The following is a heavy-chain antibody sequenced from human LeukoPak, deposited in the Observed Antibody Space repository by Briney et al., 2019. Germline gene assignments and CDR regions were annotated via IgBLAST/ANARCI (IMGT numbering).Heavy chain of an antibody. CDR3: ARHARVLTRAFNWFDP. CDR2: INHSGST. J-gene: IGHJ5*02. D-gene: IGHD2-2*01. V-gene: IGHV4-34*01. CDR1: GGSFSGYY. Sequence: ASETLSLTCAVYGGSFSGYYWSWIRQPPGKGLEWIGEINHSGSTNYNPSLKSRVTISVDTSKNQFSLKLSSVTAADTAVYYCARHARVLTRAFNWFDPWGQGTLVTVSS.